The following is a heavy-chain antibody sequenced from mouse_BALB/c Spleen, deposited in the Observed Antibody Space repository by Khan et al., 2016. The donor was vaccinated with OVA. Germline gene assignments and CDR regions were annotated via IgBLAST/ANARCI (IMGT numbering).Heavy chain of an antibody. CDR2: IWGGGSS. J-gene: IGHJ4*01. CDR1: GFSLSDYG. V-gene: IGHV2-6-5*01. Sequence: QVQLKESGPGLVAPSQNLSITCTVSGFSLSDYGVSWIRQPPGKGLEWLGVIWGGGSSYYNSALSSRLSISKDNSKSQVFLKMSSLQSDDTAMFYGAKGVWSYYYTFDYGGQGTSVTVSS. CDR3: AKGVWSYYYTFDY.